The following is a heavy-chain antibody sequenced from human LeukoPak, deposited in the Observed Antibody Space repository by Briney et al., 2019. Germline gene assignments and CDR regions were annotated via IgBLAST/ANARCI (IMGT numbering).Heavy chain of an antibody. J-gene: IGHJ4*02. CDR1: GGSISSRNYY. CDR2: MYYGETT. CDR3: VSQRRYSSGRRYIDY. D-gene: IGHD6-19*01. V-gene: IGHV4-39*01. Sequence: PSETLSLTCTVSGGSISSRNYYWGWIRQPPGKGLEWIGSMYYGETTYCNPSLKSRATISADTSKNQFSLKLSSVTAADTAVYYCVSQRRYSSGRRYIDYWGQGTLVPVSS.